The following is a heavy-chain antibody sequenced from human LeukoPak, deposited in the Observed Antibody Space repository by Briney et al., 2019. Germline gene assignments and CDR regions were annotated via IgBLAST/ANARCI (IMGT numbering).Heavy chain of an antibody. J-gene: IGHJ6*02. Sequence: SETLSLTCTVSGGSISSGGYYWSWIRQPPGKGLERIGYIYHSGSTNYNPSLKSRVTISVDTSKNQFSLKLSSVTAADTAVYYCARELETTVTTRGLYYYYYGMDVWGQGTTVTVSS. CDR1: GGSISSGGYY. V-gene: IGHV4-30-2*01. CDR3: ARELETTVTTRGLYYYYYGMDV. D-gene: IGHD4-17*01. CDR2: IYHSGST.